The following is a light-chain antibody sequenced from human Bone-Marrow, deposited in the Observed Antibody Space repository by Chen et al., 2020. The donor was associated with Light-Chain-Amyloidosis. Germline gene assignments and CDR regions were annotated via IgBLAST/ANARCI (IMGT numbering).Light chain of an antibody. CDR3: QSADSSGTYEVI. Sequence: YELTQPPSVSVSPGQTARITCSGDDLPTKYAYWYQQKPGQAPVLVIHRDTERPSGISERFSGSSSGTTATLTISGVQEEDEADYHCQSADSSGTYEVIFGGGTKLTVL. V-gene: IGLV3-25*03. CDR2: RDT. J-gene: IGLJ2*01. CDR1: DLPTKY.